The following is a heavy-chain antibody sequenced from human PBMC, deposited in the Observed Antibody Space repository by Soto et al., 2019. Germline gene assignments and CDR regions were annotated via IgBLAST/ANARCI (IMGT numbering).Heavy chain of an antibody. CDR2: MNPNSGNT. CDR1: GYTLTSDD. CDR3: ARGNYDILTGYYSYNYLAY. Sequence: ASVKCSCKGSGYTLTSDDIDWVRQATGQWLEWMGWMNPNSGNTGYAQKFQGRVTMTRNTSISTAYMELSSLRSEDTAVYYCARGNYDILTGYYSYNYLAYWGQGTLVTVSS. V-gene: IGHV1-8*01. D-gene: IGHD3-9*01. J-gene: IGHJ4*02.